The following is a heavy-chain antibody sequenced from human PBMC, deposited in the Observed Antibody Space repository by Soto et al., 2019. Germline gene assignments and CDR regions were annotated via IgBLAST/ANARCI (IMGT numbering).Heavy chain of an antibody. Sequence: QVQLVQSGAEVKKPGSSVKVSCKASGGTFSSYAISWVRQAPGQGLEWMGGIIPISGTANYAQKFQGRVTITADDSTSTVYMELSSLRSEDTAVYFCARSQGSSTSLEIYYYYYYGMDVWGHGTTVTVSS. D-gene: IGHD2-2*01. V-gene: IGHV1-69*01. CDR2: IIPISGTA. CDR1: GGTFSSYA. CDR3: ARSQGSSTSLEIYYYYYYGMDV. J-gene: IGHJ6*02.